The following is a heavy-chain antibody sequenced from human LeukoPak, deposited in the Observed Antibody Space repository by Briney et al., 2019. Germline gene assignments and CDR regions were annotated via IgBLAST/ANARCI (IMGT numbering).Heavy chain of an antibody. CDR2: ISFDGGNR. CDR3: AKDSRVTYYDFWSGYSDY. D-gene: IGHD3-3*01. V-gene: IGHV3-30*18. J-gene: IGHJ4*02. Sequence: GGSLRLSCAASGFAFSSYGMHWVRQAPGRGLEWVAVISFDGGNRYYTGSVKGRFTISRDNSKNTLYLQMNSLRAEDTAVYYCAKDSRVTYYDFWSGYSDYWGQGTLVTVSS. CDR1: GFAFSSYG.